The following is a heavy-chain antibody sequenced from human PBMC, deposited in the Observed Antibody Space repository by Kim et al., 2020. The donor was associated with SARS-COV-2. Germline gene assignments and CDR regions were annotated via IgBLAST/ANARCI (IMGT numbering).Heavy chain of an antibody. D-gene: IGHD4-17*01. Sequence: SETLSLTCTVSGGSISSGGYYWSWIRQHPGKGLEWIGYIYYSGSTYYNPSLKSRVTISVDTSKNQFSLKLSSVTAADTAVYYCARDRDGDYVPFDIWGQGTMVTVSS. CDR2: IYYSGST. V-gene: IGHV4-31*03. CDR1: GGSISSGGYY. J-gene: IGHJ3*02. CDR3: ARDRDGDYVPFDI.